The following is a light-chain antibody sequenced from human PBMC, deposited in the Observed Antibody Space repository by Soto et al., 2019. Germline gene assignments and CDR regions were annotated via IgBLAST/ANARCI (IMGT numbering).Light chain of an antibody. J-gene: IGLJ2*01. V-gene: IGLV3-10*01. CDR3: NSTDNSGNHWGV. CDR2: ADT. Sequence: SYQLTQPPSVSVSPGQTARITCSGDALPQKYAYWYQQKSGQAPMLVIHADTKRPSGIHERVSGSSSGTMATLTISVAQVEDEADYYCNSTDNSGNHWGVFGGGTKLTVL. CDR1: ALPQKY.